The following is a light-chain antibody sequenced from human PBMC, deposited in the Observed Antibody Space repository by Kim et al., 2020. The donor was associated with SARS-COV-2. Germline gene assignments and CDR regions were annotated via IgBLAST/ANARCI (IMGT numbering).Light chain of an antibody. CDR3: QQHEAYPWT. V-gene: IGKV1-5*03. J-gene: IGKJ1*01. Sequence: ASVGDRVTITCRASQGISTSLAWYQQKPGKAPKLLIYKASNVESGVPSRFSGSGSGTEFTLTVSSLQPDDFATYYCQQHEAYPWTFGQGTKVDIK. CDR1: QGISTS. CDR2: KAS.